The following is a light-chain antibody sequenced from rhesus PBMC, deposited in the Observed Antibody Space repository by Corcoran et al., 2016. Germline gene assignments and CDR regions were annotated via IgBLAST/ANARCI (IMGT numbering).Light chain of an antibody. CDR3: QHYYTTPFR. V-gene: IGKV1-33*02. CDR1: QDITND. Sequence: DIQMTQSPSSLSASVGDRVTITCRVSQDITNDLAWYQQRPGETPKLLIFDASSLQSGIPSRFTGSGSGTDFTLTLSSLQSEDFATYFCQHYYTTPFRFGQGTKVEIK. CDR2: DAS. J-gene: IGKJ2*01.